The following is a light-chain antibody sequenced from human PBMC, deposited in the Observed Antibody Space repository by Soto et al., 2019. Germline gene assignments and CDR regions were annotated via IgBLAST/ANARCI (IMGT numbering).Light chain of an antibody. CDR1: QSIGNN. V-gene: IGKV3-15*01. CDR3: LQYGDWPPEYT. CDR2: GAS. J-gene: IGKJ2*01. Sequence: EMVITQSPATLSVSPGERATLSCRASQSIGNNLAWLQQRPGQAPSLLFYGASTRAPGIPARFSASGSRTDFTLTISSLQYEDFAVYYCLQYGDWPPEYTFGQGTKVEI.